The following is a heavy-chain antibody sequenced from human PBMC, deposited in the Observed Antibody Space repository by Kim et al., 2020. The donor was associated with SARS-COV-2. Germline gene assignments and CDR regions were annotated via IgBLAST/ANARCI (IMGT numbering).Heavy chain of an antibody. V-gene: IGHV1-2*02. CDR3: ARGANTLSAFDL. J-gene: IGHJ3*01. CDR2: T. Sequence: TKNEERFQARVTRTRNTSISTVYMELSRLKSDDTAVYYCARGANTLSAFDLWGQGTMVTVSS.